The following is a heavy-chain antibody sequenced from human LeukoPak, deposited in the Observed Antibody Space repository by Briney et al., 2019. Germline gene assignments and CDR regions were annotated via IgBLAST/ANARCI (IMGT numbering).Heavy chain of an antibody. CDR3: ARDIVATPSGGFDY. V-gene: IGHV3-7*01. J-gene: IGHJ4*02. Sequence: GGSLRLSCAASGFTFSRYWMSWVRQAPGKGLEWVANIKQDGSEKYYVDSVKGRLTISRANAKNSLYLQMNSLRAEDTAVYYCARDIVATPSGGFDYWGQGTLVTVSS. D-gene: IGHD5-12*01. CDR2: IKQDGSEK. CDR1: GFTFSRYW.